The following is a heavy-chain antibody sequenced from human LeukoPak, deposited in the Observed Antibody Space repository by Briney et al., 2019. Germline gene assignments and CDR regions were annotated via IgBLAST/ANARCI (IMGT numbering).Heavy chain of an antibody. CDR2: ISRRDSTI. CDR3: ARRFDD. J-gene: IGHJ4*02. V-gene: IGHV3-48*03. CDR1: GFTFSNFV. Sequence: GGSLRLSCSASGFTFSNFVMNWVRQAPGKGLEWVSYISRRDSTIYYADSVKSRFTISRDNAKNSLNLQMNSLRDEDTAVYYCARRFDDWGQGTLVTVSS.